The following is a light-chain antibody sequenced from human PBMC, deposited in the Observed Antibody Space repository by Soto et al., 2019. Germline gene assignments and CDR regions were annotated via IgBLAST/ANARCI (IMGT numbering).Light chain of an antibody. V-gene: IGLV2-8*01. CDR2: EVS. J-gene: IGLJ2*01. CDR1: SSDVGGYNY. CDR3: SSYAGSNNPVV. Sequence: QSALTQPPSASGSPGQSVTISCTGTSSDVGGYNYVSWYQQHPGKAPKLMIYEVSKRPSGVPDRFSGSKSGNTASLTVSGLPAEDEADYYCSSYAGSNNPVVFGGGTKLTVL.